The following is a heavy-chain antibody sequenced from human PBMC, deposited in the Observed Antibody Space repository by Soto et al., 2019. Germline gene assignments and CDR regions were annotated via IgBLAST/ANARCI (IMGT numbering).Heavy chain of an antibody. D-gene: IGHD5-12*01. CDR3: AKVRGYDLGSTTVQH. CDR2: ISGNGDTT. J-gene: IGHJ1*01. Sequence: EVQLLESGGGLVQPGGSLRLSCAASGFTFSSSAMSWVRQAPGKGLDWVSAISGNGDTTYYADSVKGRFTISRDISKNTLNLQMNSLRAEDTVVYYCAKVRGYDLGSTTVQHWGQGTLVTVSS. V-gene: IGHV3-23*01. CDR1: GFTFSSSA.